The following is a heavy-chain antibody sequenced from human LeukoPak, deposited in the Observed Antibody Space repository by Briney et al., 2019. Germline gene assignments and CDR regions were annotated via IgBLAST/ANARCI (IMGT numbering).Heavy chain of an antibody. J-gene: IGHJ5*02. V-gene: IGHV1-69*13. CDR3: ARDRITIFGVARYNWFDP. CDR1: GGTFSSYA. Sequence: ASVKVSCKASGGTFSSYAISWVRQAPGQGLEWMGGIIPIFGTANYAQKFQGRVTITADESTSTAYMELSSLRSEDTAAYYCARDRITIFGVARYNWFDPWGQGTLVTVSS. D-gene: IGHD3-3*01. CDR2: IIPIFGTA.